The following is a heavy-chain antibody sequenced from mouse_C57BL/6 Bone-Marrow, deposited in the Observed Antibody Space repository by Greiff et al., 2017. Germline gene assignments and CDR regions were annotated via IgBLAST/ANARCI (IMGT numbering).Heavy chain of an antibody. Sequence: VKLMESGAELVKPGASVKISCKASGYAFSSYWMNWVKQRPGKGLEWIGQIYPGDGDTNYNGKFKGKATLTADKSSSTAYMQLSSLTSEDSAVYFCASGTTVSPYFDYWGQGTTLTVSS. J-gene: IGHJ2*01. CDR3: ASGTTVSPYFDY. V-gene: IGHV1-80*01. D-gene: IGHD1-1*01. CDR2: IYPGDGDT. CDR1: GYAFSSYW.